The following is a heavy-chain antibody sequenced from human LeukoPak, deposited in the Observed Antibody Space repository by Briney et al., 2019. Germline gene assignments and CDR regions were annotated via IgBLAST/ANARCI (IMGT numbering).Heavy chain of an antibody. V-gene: IGHV3-53*01. CDR3: ARGGGQLWFLYFDY. CDR2: IYSGGST. D-gene: IGHD5-18*01. Sequence: GGSLRLSCAASGFTVSSNYMSWVRQAPGKGLEWVSVIYSGGSTYYADSVKGRFTISRDNSKNTLYLQMNSLRAEDTAVYYCARGGGQLWFLYFDYWGQGILVTVSS. CDR1: GFTVSSNY. J-gene: IGHJ4*02.